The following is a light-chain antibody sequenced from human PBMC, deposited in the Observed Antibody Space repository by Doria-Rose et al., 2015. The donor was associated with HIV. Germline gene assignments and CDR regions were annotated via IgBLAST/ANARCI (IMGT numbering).Light chain of an antibody. CDR3: QQYYDTPS. Sequence: QSPESLGMSLGERATLNCKSNQSLLYTSKNYLAWYQQKPGQPPKLLIYWASTRQSGVPARCSGSGSGTDFTLTISILEAEDVAVYYCQQYYDTPSFGPGTTVDIK. V-gene: IGKV4-1*01. J-gene: IGKJ3*01. CDR2: WAS. CDR1: QSLLYTSKNY.